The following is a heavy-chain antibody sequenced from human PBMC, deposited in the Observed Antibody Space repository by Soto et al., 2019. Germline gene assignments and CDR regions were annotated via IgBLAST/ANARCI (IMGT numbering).Heavy chain of an antibody. V-gene: IGHV3-23*01. D-gene: IGHD3-10*01. CDR3: AKGDIWLGNLYLDV. J-gene: IGHJ6*03. Sequence: EVQLLESGGGLVQPGGSLRLSCAASGFSFDRFAMTWVRQAPGKGPEWVSSISYSGGSTSYADSVRGRFTTSRDSSKNTLYLQMNSLRADDTALYYCAKGDIWLGNLYLDVWGKGTTVTVSS. CDR1: GFSFDRFA. CDR2: ISYSGGST.